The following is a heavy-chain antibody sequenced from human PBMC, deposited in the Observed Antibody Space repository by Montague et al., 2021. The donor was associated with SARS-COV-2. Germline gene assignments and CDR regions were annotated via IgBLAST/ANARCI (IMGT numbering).Heavy chain of an antibody. V-gene: IGHV4-34*01. D-gene: IGHD1-1*01. CDR2: INYGGST. CDR3: ARGAPGY. CDR1: GGSFSDYH. J-gene: IGHJ4*02. Sequence: ETLSLTCAVYGGSFSDYHWTWIRQSPGEGLEWIGQINYGGSTKYNPSLKSRVTISIGTSKNQFSLKLTSVTAADTAVYYCARGAPGYWGQGTLVTVSS.